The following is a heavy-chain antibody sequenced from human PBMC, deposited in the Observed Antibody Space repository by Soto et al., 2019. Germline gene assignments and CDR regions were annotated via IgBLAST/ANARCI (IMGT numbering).Heavy chain of an antibody. CDR2: IYYSGSN. CDR3: ARVPAYYYYYMDV. J-gene: IGHJ6*03. V-gene: IGHV4-59*01. CDR1: GFSISSYY. Sequence: PSETLSLSCTASGFSISSYYWSWIRQPPGKGLEWIGYIYYSGSNNYNPSLKSRVTIPVDTSKNQFSLRLSSVTAADTAVYYCARVPAYYYYYMDVWGKGTTVTVSS.